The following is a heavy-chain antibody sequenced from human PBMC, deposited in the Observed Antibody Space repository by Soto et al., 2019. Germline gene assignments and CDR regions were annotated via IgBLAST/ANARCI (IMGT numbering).Heavy chain of an antibody. CDR1: GGTFSSYT. Sequence: QVQLVQSGAEVKKPGSSVKVSCKASGGTFSSYTIIWVRQAPGQGLEWMGRIIPILGIANYAQKFQGRVTITADKSTSTAYMELSSLRSEDTAVYYCATYDYVWGSYHPFDYWGQGTLVTVSS. CDR3: ATYDYVWGSYHPFDY. D-gene: IGHD3-16*02. J-gene: IGHJ4*02. V-gene: IGHV1-69*02. CDR2: IIPILGIA.